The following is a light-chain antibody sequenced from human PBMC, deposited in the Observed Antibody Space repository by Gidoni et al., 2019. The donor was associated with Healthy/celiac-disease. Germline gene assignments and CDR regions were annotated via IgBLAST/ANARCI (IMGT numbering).Light chain of an antibody. Sequence: QSALTQPASVSGSPGQSITISCTGTSSDVGGYNYVSWYQQHPGKAPKLMIDEVSNRPSGVSNRFSGSRSGNTASQTISGLQAEDEADYYCSSYTSSSGYVFGTGTKVTVL. CDR2: EVS. V-gene: IGLV2-14*01. CDR3: SSYTSSSGYV. CDR1: SSDVGGYNY. J-gene: IGLJ1*01.